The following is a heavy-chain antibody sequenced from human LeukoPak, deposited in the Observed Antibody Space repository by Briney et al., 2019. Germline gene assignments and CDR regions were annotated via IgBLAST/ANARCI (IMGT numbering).Heavy chain of an antibody. Sequence: SETLSLTCAVSGASISSSNYYWGWVRQSPGKGLEWIGNIYSSGNTYYNASLKSRVTMYIDTSKNQFSLKLSSVTAADTAVYYCARVDFIVGATEAFDYWGQGTLVTVSS. CDR3: ARVDFIVGATEAFDY. V-gene: IGHV4-39*01. J-gene: IGHJ4*02. CDR1: GASISSSNYY. D-gene: IGHD1-26*01. CDR2: IYSSGNT.